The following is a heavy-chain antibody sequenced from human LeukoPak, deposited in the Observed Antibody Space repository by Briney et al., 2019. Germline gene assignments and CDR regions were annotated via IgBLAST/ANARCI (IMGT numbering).Heavy chain of an antibody. V-gene: IGHV1-18*01. CDR3: ARDHGDTAMEKKPYYFDY. CDR2: ISAYNGNT. J-gene: IGHJ4*02. Sequence: GASVKVSCKASGYTFTSYGISWVRQAPGQGLEWMGWISAYNGNTNYAQKLQGRVTMTTDTSTSTAYMELRSLRSDDTAVYYCARDHGDTAMEKKPYYFDYWGQGTLVTVSS. D-gene: IGHD5-18*01. CDR1: GYTFTSYG.